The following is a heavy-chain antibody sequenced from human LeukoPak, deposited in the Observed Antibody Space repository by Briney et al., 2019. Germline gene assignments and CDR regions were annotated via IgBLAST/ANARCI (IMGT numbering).Heavy chain of an antibody. J-gene: IGHJ4*02. CDR3: AKDFRIGYSAHFDY. Sequence: GGSLRLSCAASGFTFSSYGLHWVRQAPGKGLEWVAVISYDGSNKYYADSVKGRFSISRDNSKNTLYLQMDSLRGEDTAVYYCAKDFRIGYSAHFDYWGQGALVTVSS. CDR2: ISYDGSNK. D-gene: IGHD2-21*01. CDR1: GFTFSSYG. V-gene: IGHV3-30*18.